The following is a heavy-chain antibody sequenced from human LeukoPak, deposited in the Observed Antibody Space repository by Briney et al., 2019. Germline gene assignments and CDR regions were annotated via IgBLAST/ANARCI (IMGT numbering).Heavy chain of an antibody. J-gene: IGHJ4*02. V-gene: IGHV4-30-4*01. CDR3: ARDPNTSNFDY. CDR2: IYYSGST. CDR1: GGSISSGDYY. D-gene: IGHD2-2*02. Sequence: SETLSLTCTVSGGSISSGDYYWSWIRQPPGKGLEWIGYIYYSGSTYYNPSLKSRLTISLDTSKNQFSLKLSSVTAADTAVYYCARDPNTSNFDYWGQGTLVTVSS.